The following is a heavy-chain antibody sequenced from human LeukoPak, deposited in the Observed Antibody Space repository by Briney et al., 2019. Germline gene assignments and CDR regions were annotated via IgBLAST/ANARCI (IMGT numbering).Heavy chain of an antibody. V-gene: IGHV1-69*04. Sequence: SVKVSCKASGSTFNSYTINWVRQAPGQGLEWIGRIIPTLGIVNFAQKFQGRVTITADKSTSTAYMELSSLRSEDTAVYYCATEPSGYNYGQRWFDPWGQGTLVTVSS. CDR2: IIPTLGIV. D-gene: IGHD5-18*01. CDR3: ATEPSGYNYGQRWFDP. J-gene: IGHJ5*02. CDR1: GSTFNSYT.